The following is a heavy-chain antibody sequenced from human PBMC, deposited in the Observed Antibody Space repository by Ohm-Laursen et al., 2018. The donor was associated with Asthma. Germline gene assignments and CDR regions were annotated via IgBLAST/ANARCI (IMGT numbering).Heavy chain of an antibody. J-gene: IGHJ6*02. D-gene: IGHD4-17*01. CDR3: ARVLTTVTKFYYYGMDV. V-gene: IGHV3-23*01. CDR2: ISANGVSS. CDR1: GFTFTNYA. Sequence: SLRLSCAAAGFTFTNYAMSWVRQAPGKGLEWVSVISANGVSSYYADSVKGRFTMSRDNSKNTLYLQMNSLRAEDTAVYYCARVLTTVTKFYYYGMDVWGQGTTVTVSS.